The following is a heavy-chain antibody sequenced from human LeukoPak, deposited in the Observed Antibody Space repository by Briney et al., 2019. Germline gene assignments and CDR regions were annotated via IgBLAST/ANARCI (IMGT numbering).Heavy chain of an antibody. CDR2: IYPGDSDT. V-gene: IGHV5-51*01. CDR3: ARRDLAGSYFDY. D-gene: IGHD1-26*01. Sequence: GESLKISCTNSGYTFTTYWIGWVRQMPDNGLEWMGIIYPGDSDTKYSPSFQGQVTIPADKSISTAYLQWSSLKASDTAMYYCARRDLAGSYFDYWGQGTLVTVSS. J-gene: IGHJ4*02. CDR1: GYTFTTYW.